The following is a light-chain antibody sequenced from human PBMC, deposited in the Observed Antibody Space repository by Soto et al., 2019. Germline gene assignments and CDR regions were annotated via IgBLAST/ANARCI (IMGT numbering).Light chain of an antibody. Sequence: ETVLTQSPGTLSLSPGERATLSCRASQSISSNYLAWYQHIPGQAPRLLIYGASTRATGIPDRFSGSGSGTDFTLTISRLEPEDFAVYYCQQFDRSPPSWTLGQGTKV. CDR3: QQFDRSPPSWT. CDR2: GAS. J-gene: IGKJ1*01. V-gene: IGKV3-20*01. CDR1: QSISSNY.